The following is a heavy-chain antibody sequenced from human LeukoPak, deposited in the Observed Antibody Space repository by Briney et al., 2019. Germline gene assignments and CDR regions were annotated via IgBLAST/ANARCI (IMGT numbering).Heavy chain of an antibody. J-gene: IGHJ4*02. CDR2: MNPNSGNT. CDR1: GYTFTSYD. D-gene: IGHD1-26*01. Sequence: ASVKVSCKASGYTFTSYDINWVRQATGQGLEWMGWMNPNSGNTGYAQKFQGRVTMARNTSISTAYMELSSLRSEDTAVYYCARRSAWELLPFDYWGQGTLVTVSS. V-gene: IGHV1-8*01. CDR3: ARRSAWELLPFDY.